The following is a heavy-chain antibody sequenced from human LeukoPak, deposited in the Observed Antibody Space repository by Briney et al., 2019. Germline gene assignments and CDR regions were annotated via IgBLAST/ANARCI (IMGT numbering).Heavy chain of an antibody. J-gene: IGHJ6*03. CDR2: MNPNSGNT. V-gene: IGHV1-8*01. Sequence: ASVKVSCKAPGYTFTSYDINWVRQATGQGLEWMGWMNPNSGNTGYAQKFQGRVTMTRNTSISTAYMELSSLRSEDTAVYYCARGGITGTTFYYYYYMDVWGKGTTVTVSS. CDR3: ARGGITGTTFYYYYYMDV. D-gene: IGHD1-20*01. CDR1: GYTFTSYD.